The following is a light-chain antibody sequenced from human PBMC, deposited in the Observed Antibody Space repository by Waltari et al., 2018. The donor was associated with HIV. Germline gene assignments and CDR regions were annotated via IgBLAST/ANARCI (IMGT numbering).Light chain of an antibody. CDR3: QAWDSRSVV. CDR1: ELGDKY. Sequence: YELIQPPSVSVSPGQTASITCTGDELGDKYACWYQQKPGQSPVLFIHQDRKRPSGIPERFSGSNSGNTAALTISGPQAMDDADYYCQAWDSRSVVFGGGTKLTVL. V-gene: IGLV3-1*01. J-gene: IGLJ2*01. CDR2: QDR.